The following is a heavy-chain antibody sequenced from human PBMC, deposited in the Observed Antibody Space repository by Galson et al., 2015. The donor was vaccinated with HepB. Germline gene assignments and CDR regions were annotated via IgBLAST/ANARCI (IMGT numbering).Heavy chain of an antibody. V-gene: IGHV1-24*01. CDR1: GYTLTKLS. J-gene: IGHJ6*03. CDR3: ATALVGATLSRYYYYYMDV. D-gene: IGHD1-26*01. Sequence: SVKVSCKVSGYTLTKLSMHWVRQAPGKGLEWMGGFDPEDGETIYAQKFQGRVTMTEDTSTDTAYMELSSLRSEDTAVYYCATALVGATLSRYYYYYMDVWGKGTTVTVSS. CDR2: FDPEDGET.